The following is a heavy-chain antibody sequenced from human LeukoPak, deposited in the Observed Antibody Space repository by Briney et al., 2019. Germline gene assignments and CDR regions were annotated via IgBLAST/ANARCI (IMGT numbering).Heavy chain of an antibody. CDR2: ISYDGSNK. CDR1: GFTFSSYA. CDR3: ARTPYYDFWSGYSAYFDY. J-gene: IGHJ4*02. Sequence: GGSLRLSCAAPGFTFSSYAMHWVRQAPGKGLEWVAVISYDGSNKYYADSVKGRFTISRDNSKNTLYLQMNSLRAEDTAVYYCARTPYYDFWSGYSAYFDYWGQGTLVTVSS. V-gene: IGHV3-30*04. D-gene: IGHD3-3*01.